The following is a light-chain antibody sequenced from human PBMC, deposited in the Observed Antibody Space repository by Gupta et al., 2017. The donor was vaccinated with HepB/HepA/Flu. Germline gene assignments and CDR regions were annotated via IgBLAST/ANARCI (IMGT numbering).Light chain of an antibody. V-gene: IGKV1-33*01. J-gene: IGKJ4*01. CDR3: QQYDNLPLT. CDR1: QDISKY. CDR2: DAA. Sequence: DIQMTQSPSSLPASLGDRVTITCQASQDISKYLNWYQQKPGRAPKLLIYDAANLETGVPSRFSGSGSGTHFTFTISSLQPEDIATYHCQQYDNLPLTFGGGTKVELK.